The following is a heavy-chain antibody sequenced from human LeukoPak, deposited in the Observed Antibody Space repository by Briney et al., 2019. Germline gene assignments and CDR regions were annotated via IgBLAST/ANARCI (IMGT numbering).Heavy chain of an antibody. D-gene: IGHD5-18*01. CDR2: INTDGRTT. J-gene: IGHJ1*01. CDR3: ARVPVGQYSYDP. CDR1: GFTFSSFW. V-gene: IGHV3-74*01. Sequence: GGSLTPSCAASGFTFSSFWMHWVRQAPGKGLVWVSRINTDGRTTTYADSVKGRFPISRDNAKKTLYLQMNTLRAEDTAVYYCARVPVGQYSYDPWGQGSRHTVSS.